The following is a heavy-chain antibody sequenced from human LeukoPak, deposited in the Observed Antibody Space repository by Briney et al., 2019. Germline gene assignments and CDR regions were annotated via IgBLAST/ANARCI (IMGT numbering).Heavy chain of an antibody. CDR2: ISGSGGST. Sequence: GGALSLSCAAPGFTFSSYAMHGVRQAPGKGLECVSAISGSGGSTYYADSVKGRFTISRDNSKNTLFLQMNSLRAEDTAVYYCAKCTTGNTHYPIDNWGQGTLVTVSS. CDR1: GFTFSSYA. CDR3: AKCTTGNTHYPIDN. V-gene: IGHV3-23*01. D-gene: IGHD4-17*01. J-gene: IGHJ4*02.